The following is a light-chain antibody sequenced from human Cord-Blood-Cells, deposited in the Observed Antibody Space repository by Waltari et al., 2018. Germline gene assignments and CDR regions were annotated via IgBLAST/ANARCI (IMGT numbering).Light chain of an antibody. J-gene: IGLJ3*02. V-gene: IGLV2-23*01. CDR2: EGS. Sequence: QSALPPPASVSGSPGQSITISCTGTSRDVGSSNLFSWYQQHPGKAPKLMIYEGSKRPSGVSNRFSGSKSGNTASLTISGLQAEDKADYYCCSYAGSSTLVFGGGTKLTVL. CDR1: SRDVGSSNL. CDR3: CSYAGSSTLV.